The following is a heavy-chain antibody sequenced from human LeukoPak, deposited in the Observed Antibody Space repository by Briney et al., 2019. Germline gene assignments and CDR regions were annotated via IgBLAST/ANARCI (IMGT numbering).Heavy chain of an antibody. CDR2: INPNSGGT. D-gene: IGHD2-15*01. CDR1: GYTFTGYY. Sequence: ASVKVSCKASGYTFTGYYMHWVRQAPGQGLEWMGWINPNSGGTNYAQKFQGRVTMTRDTSISTAYMELSRLRSDDTAVYYCAKDRGSSIGAFDIWGQGTMVTVSS. V-gene: IGHV1-2*02. CDR3: AKDRGSSIGAFDI. J-gene: IGHJ3*02.